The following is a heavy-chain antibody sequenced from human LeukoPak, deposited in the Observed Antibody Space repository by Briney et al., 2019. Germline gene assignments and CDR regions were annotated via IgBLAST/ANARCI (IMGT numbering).Heavy chain of an antibody. CDR1: GFTFSSYG. D-gene: IGHD3-10*01. J-gene: IGHJ3*02. CDR2: IWDDGSNK. V-gene: IGHV3-33*01. Sequence: GRSLRLSCAASGFTFSSYGMHWVRQAPGKGLEWVAVIWDDGSNKYYADSVKGRFTISRDNSKNTLYLQVNSLRAEDTAVYYCARDANFGYDAFDIWGQGTMVTVSS. CDR3: ARDANFGYDAFDI.